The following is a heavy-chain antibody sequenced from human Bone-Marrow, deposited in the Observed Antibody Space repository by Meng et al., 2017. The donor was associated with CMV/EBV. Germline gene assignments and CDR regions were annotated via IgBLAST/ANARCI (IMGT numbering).Heavy chain of an antibody. CDR1: GGTFSSYA. D-gene: IGHD6-13*01. J-gene: IGHJ3*02. CDR2: IIPILDIA. V-gene: IGHV1-69*10. Sequence: SVKVACKASGGTFSSYAFSWVRQAPGQGLEWIGGIIPILDIANYAQKFQGRVTITADKSTSTAYMELSSLRSEATAVYDCAREQQLPQGAFDIWGQGTMVTVSS. CDR3: AREQQLPQGAFDI.